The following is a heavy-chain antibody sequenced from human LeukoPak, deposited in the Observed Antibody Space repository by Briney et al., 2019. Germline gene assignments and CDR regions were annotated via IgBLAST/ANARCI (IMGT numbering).Heavy chain of an antibody. Sequence: RSGGSLRLSCAVSGFDFSTYWMTWVRQAPGKGLEWVANIKRDGSVTNYVDSVKGRFTISRDNAKNSLFLQMSSLSAEDTAVYYCARELPYYDFWSGYSNDAFDIWGQGTMVTVSS. V-gene: IGHV3-7*01. CDR2: IKRDGSVT. CDR3: ARELPYYDFWSGYSNDAFDI. J-gene: IGHJ3*02. D-gene: IGHD3-3*01. CDR1: GFDFSTYW.